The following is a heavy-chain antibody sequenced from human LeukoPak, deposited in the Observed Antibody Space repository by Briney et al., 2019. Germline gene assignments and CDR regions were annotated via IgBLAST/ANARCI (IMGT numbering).Heavy chain of an antibody. CDR3: ARRTIVVVPAYTI. V-gene: IGHV4-39*01. Sequence: SETLSLTCTVSGGSISSSSYYWGWIRQPPGKGLEWIGSIYYSGSTYYNPSLKSRVTISVDTSKNQFSLKLSSVTAADTAVYYCARRTIVVVPAYTIWGQGTMVTVSS. CDR2: IYYSGST. J-gene: IGHJ3*02. CDR1: GGSISSSSYY. D-gene: IGHD2-2*01.